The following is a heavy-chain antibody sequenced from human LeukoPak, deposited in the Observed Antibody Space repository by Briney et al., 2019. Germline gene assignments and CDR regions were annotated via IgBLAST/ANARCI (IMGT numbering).Heavy chain of an antibody. J-gene: IGHJ3*02. V-gene: IGHV4-30-2*01. Sequence: PSETLSLTCTVSGGSISSGGYYWSGIRQHPGKGREWIGYIYHSGSTYYNPSLKSRVTISVDRSKNQFSLKLSSVTAADTAVYYCARDRGSAFDIWGQGTMVTVSS. CDR1: GGSISSGGYY. D-gene: IGHD3-10*01. CDR2: IYHSGST. CDR3: ARDRGSAFDI.